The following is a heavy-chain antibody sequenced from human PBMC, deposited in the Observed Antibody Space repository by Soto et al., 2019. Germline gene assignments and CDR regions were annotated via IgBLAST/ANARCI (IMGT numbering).Heavy chain of an antibody. V-gene: IGHV1-69*01. CDR1: GGTFSSYA. D-gene: IGHD5-18*01. J-gene: IGHJ4*02. CDR3: ARARLRRDGYSGLGY. Sequence: QVQLVQSGAEVKKPGSSVKVSCKASGGTFSSYAISWVRQAPGQGLEWMGGIIPIFGTANYAQKFQGRVTITADESTSTAYMELSGLRSEDTAVYYCARARLRRDGYSGLGYWGQGTLVTVSS. CDR2: IIPIFGTA.